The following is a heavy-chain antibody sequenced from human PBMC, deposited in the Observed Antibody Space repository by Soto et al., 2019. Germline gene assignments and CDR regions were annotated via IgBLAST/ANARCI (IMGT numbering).Heavy chain of an antibody. D-gene: IGHD3-22*01. CDR1: GFTVGDYC. V-gene: IGHV3-11*06. CDR2: ISSSSSYT. J-gene: IGHJ4*02. Sequence: QVQLVESGGGLVKPGESLRLSCAASGFTVGDYCMSWIRQAPGKGLEWVSYISSSSSYTNNADSVKGRFTISRDNAKNSLYLQMDSLRAEDTAVYYCARIRGSSGYYYDFDYWGQGILVTVSS. CDR3: ARIRGSSGYYYDFDY.